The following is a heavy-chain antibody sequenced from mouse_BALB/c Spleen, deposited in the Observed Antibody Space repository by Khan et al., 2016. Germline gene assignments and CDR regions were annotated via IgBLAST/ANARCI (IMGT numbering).Heavy chain of an antibody. Sequence: EVQLQESGPGLVKPSQSLSLTCTVTGYSITSDYAWNWIRQFPGNKLEWMGYISYSGSTSYNPSLKSRISITRDTSKNQFFLPLNSVTTEDTATYYCARNGNRYERTWFAYWGQGTLVTVSA. CDR2: ISYSGST. V-gene: IGHV3-2*02. J-gene: IGHJ3*01. CDR3: ARNGNRYERTWFAY. D-gene: IGHD2-14*01. CDR1: GYSITSDYA.